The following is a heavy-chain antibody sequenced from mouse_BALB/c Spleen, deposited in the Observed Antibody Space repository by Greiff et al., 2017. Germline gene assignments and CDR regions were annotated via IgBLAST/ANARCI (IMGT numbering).Heavy chain of an antibody. V-gene: IGHV1S137*01. D-gene: IGHD3-1*01. J-gene: IGHJ1*01. CDR1: GYTFTDYA. CDR3: ARRGGLRYFDV. Sequence: QVQLKQSGAELVRPGVSVKISCKGSGYTFTDYAMHWVKQSHAKSLEWIGVISTYYGDASYNQKFKGKATMTVDKSSSTAYMELARLTSEDSAIYYCARRGGLRYFDVWGAGTTVTVSS. CDR2: ISTYYGDA.